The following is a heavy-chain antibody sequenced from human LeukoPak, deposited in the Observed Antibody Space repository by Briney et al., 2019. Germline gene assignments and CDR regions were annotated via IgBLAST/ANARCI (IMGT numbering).Heavy chain of an antibody. CDR1: GFTFSRYW. CDR3: ARDPLEGLDV. CDR2: IKEDGSEK. V-gene: IGHV3-7*03. J-gene: IGHJ6*04. Sequence: PGRSLRLSCAASGFTFSRYWMSWVRQAPGKGLEWVANIKEDGSEKYYVDSVKGRFTISRDSAKNSLYLQMNSLRAEDTAVYYCARDPLEGLDVWGKGTTVTVSS. D-gene: IGHD1-1*01.